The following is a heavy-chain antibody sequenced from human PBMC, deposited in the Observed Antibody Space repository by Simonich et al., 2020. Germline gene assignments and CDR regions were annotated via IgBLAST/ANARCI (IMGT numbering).Heavy chain of an antibody. V-gene: IGHV3-9*01. D-gene: IGHD2-8*01. CDR2: ISWNSGSI. CDR3: AKDGGYCTNGVCYYFDY. Sequence: ELQLWESGGGLVQPGRSMRLSCAASAFTFYYFAMHWVRQTPGYGLELVLGISWNSGSIGYADSVKGRFTISRDNAKNSLYLQMNSLRAEDTALYYCAKDGGYCTNGVCYYFDYWGQGTLVTVSS. J-gene: IGHJ4*02. CDR1: AFTFYYFA.